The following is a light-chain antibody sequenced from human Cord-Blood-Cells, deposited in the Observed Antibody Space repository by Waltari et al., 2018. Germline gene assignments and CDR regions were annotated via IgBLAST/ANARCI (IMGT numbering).Light chain of an antibody. CDR3: MQGTHWPPET. CDR1: QSLVHSDGNTY. J-gene: IGKJ1*01. V-gene: IGKV2-30*02. Sequence: DAVMTQSPLSLPVTLGQPASISCRASQSLVHSDGNTYLNWFQQRPGQSPRRLIYKVSNRDSGVPDRFSGSGSGTDFTLKISRVEAEDVGVYYCMQGTHWPPETFGQGTKVEIK. CDR2: KVS.